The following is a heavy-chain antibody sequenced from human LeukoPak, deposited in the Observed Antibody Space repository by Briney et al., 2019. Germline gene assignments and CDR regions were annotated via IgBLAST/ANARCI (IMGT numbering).Heavy chain of an antibody. CDR1: GFTVSSNY. Sequence: GGSLRLSCAASGFTVSSNYMSWVRQAPGKGREWVSVIYSGGSTYYADSVKGRFTIPRDNSKNTLYLQMNSLRAEDTAVYYCASTTLDRTYYYYYMDVWGKGTTVTVSS. CDR3: ASTTLDRTYYYYYMDV. CDR2: IYSGGST. J-gene: IGHJ6*03. D-gene: IGHD3/OR15-3a*01. V-gene: IGHV3-66*02.